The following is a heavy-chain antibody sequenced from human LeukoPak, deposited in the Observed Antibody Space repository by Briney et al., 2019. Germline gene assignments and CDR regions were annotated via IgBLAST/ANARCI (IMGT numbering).Heavy chain of an antibody. CDR3: ASPNPSNCSSTSCYFY. J-gene: IGHJ4*02. CDR2: ISRSSSYK. D-gene: IGHD2-2*01. V-gene: IGHV3-21*01. Sequence: GGSLRLSCAASGFTFSSCSMNWVRQAPGKGLEWVSSISRSSSYKYYTDSVKGRFTISRDNAKNSLCLQMNSLRAVDTAVYYCASPNPSNCSSTSCYFYWGQGTLVTVSS. CDR1: GFTFSSCS.